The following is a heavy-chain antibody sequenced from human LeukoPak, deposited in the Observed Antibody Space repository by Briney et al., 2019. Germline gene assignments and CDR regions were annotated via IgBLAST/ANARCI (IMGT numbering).Heavy chain of an antibody. J-gene: IGHJ3*02. V-gene: IGHV4-30-4*08. D-gene: IGHD5-24*01. CDR2: IYYSGST. Sequence: SSETLSLTCTVSGGSISSGDYYWSWIRQPPGKGLEWIGYIYYSGSTYYNPSLKSRVTISVDTSKNQFSLKLSSVTAADTAVYYCARGSSDGAFDIWGQGTMVTVSS. CDR3: ARGSSDGAFDI. CDR1: GGSISSGDYY.